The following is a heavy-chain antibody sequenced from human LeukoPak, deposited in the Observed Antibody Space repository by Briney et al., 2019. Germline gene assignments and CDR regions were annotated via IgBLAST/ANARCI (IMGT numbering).Heavy chain of an antibody. CDR3: TRHCSTSCTVDY. D-gene: IGHD2-2*01. CDR2: IYPGGAV. CDR1: EFTVTTNY. V-gene: IGHV3-53*01. Sequence: GGSLRLSCAASEFTVTTNYMSWVRQAPGKGLQWVSVIYPGGAVYYADSVKGRFIISRDNSKNTLSLQMNSLTADDTAVYYCTRHCSTSCTVDYWGQGTLVTVSS. J-gene: IGHJ4*02.